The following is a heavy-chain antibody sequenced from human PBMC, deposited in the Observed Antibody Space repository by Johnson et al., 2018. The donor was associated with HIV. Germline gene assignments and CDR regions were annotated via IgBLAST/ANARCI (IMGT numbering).Heavy chain of an antibody. J-gene: IGHJ3*02. V-gene: IGHV3-9*01. Sequence: VQLVESGGGVVQPGGSLRLSCAASGFTFDDYAMHWVRHAPGKGLEWVSGISWNSGSIGSADSVTGRFPISKDNAKNSLYLQMNSLRADDTALYYCARTTYYYDSSGPLGRAFDIWGQGTMVTVSS. CDR1: GFTFDDYA. CDR2: ISWNSGSI. CDR3: ARTTYYYDSSGPLGRAFDI. D-gene: IGHD3-22*01.